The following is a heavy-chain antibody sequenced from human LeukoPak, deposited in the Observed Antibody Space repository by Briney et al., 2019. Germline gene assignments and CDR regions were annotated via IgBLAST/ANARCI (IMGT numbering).Heavy chain of an antibody. J-gene: IGHJ4*02. V-gene: IGHV3-23*01. CDR1: GFTFSSYA. Sequence: TGGSLRLSCAASGFTFSSYAMSWVRQAPGKGLEWVSAISGSGGSTYYADSVKGRFTISRDNSKNTLYLQMNRLRAEATAVYSCAKARSAVRGVIGYFDXWGQGTLVTXSS. D-gene: IGHD3-10*01. CDR3: AKARSAVRGVIGYFDX. CDR2: ISGSGGST.